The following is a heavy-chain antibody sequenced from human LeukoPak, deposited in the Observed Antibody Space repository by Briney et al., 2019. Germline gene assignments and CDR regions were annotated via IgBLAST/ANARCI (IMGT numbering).Heavy chain of an antibody. CDR1: GGSISSGGYY. Sequence: SQTLSLTCTVSGGSISSGGYYWSWIRQHPGKGLEWIGYIYYSGSTYYNPSLKSRVTISVDTSKNQFSLKLRSVTAADTAVYYCARGRVYGMDVWGQGTTVTVSS. V-gene: IGHV4-31*03. CDR3: ARGRVYGMDV. CDR2: IYYSGST. J-gene: IGHJ6*02. D-gene: IGHD3-10*01.